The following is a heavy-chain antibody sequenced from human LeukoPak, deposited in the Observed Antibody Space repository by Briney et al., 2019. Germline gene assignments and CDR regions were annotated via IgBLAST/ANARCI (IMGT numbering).Heavy chain of an antibody. V-gene: IGHV1-2*02. J-gene: IGHJ4*02. D-gene: IGHD3-3*01. CDR3: ARDGLYDFWSGYYTEASHFDY. CDR1: GYTFTGYY. CDR2: INPNSGGT. Sequence: ASVKVSCQASGYTFTGYYMHWVRQAPGQGLEWMGWINPNSGGTNYAQKFQGRVTMTRDTSISTAYMELSRLRSDDTAVYYCARDGLYDFWSGYYTEASHFDYWGQGTLVTVSS.